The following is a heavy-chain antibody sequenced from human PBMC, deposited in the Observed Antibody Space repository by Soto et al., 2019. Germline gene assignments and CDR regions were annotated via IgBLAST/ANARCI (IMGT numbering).Heavy chain of an antibody. Sequence: SVTLSLTCAVCSGSFSGYYWSWIRQPPGKGLEWIGEIYHGLSIVYNPSLKSRFTISGDSSKNHFSLKLSSVTAANTAVYYCARHGGYYYDYGGQGTLVTVS. CDR2: IYHGLSI. J-gene: IGHJ4*02. V-gene: IGHV4-34*01. CDR3: ARHGGYYYDY. CDR1: SGSFSGYY. D-gene: IGHD3-16*01.